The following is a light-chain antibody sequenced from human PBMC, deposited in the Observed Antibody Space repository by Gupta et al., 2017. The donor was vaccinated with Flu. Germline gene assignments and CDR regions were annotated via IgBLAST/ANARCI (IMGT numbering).Light chain of an antibody. V-gene: IGKV1-9*01. CDR1: QGFSSF. CDR3: QHRKYSPYT. Sequence: PSFLSASVGDRVTITCRASQGFSSFLAWYQQKPGKAPKLLIYAASTVKSGVPSRFSGSGSGTEFTLTISSRQPEDFANYYCQHRKYSPYTFGQGTKMDIK. CDR2: AAS. J-gene: IGKJ2*01.